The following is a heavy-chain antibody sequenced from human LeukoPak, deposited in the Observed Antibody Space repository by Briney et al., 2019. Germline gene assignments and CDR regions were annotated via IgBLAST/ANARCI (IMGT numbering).Heavy chain of an antibody. V-gene: IGHV4-39*07. J-gene: IGHJ4*02. CDR3: ARSATVTTGYFDY. Sequence: PSETLSLTCSVSGGSISSTGHYWGWIRQSPEKGLDWIGSIYSNGNTYYSPSVKSRVTMSVDTSKNQFSLELTSMTAAETAVYYCARSATVTTGYFDYWGQGALVTVSS. CDR2: IYSNGNT. D-gene: IGHD4-17*01. CDR1: GGSISSTGHY.